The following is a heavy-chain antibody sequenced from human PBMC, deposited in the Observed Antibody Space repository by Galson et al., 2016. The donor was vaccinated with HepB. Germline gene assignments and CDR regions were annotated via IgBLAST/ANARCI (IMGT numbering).Heavy chain of an antibody. CDR3: ARAAIIPGARMVFDP. Sequence: SETLSLTCAVSGASTSDSNWWTWVRHVPGKRLEWIGEIYHTGTSNNNPFLSSRFTLSVDKSRNQFSLNLTSVTAADTAVYYCARAAIIPGARMVFDPWGQGILVTVSS. CDR1: GASTSDSNW. J-gene: IGHJ5*02. CDR2: IYHTGTS. V-gene: IGHV4-4*02. D-gene: IGHD2-2*01.